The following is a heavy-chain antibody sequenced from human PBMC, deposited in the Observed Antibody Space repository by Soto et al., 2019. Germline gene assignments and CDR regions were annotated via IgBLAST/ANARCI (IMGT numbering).Heavy chain of an antibody. CDR1: GFTLRSYD. V-gene: IGHV3-13*01. J-gene: IGHJ3*02. CDR2: IGTVGDT. D-gene: IGHD2-2*01. Sequence: EVQLVESGGGLVQPGGSLRLSCAASGFTLRSYDMHWVRKPTGKGLEWVSGIGTVGDTYYLGSVKGRFTISRENAKNSLHLQMNSLGSGDTAVYYCARQVKDCRSGSCYYDAFYIWGKGTMV. CDR3: ARQVKDCRSGSCYYDAFYI.